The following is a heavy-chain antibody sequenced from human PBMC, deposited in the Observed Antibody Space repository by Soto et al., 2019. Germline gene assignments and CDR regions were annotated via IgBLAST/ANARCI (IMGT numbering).Heavy chain of an antibody. CDR3: ARDHSDHSSSWRGLQNWFDP. CDR2: ISAYNGNT. J-gene: IGHJ5*02. Sequence: ASVKVSCKASGYTFTSYGISWVRQAPGQGLEWMGWISAYNGNTNYAQKLQGRITMTTDTSTSTAYMELRSLRSDDTAVYYCARDHSDHSSSWRGLQNWFDPWGQGTLVTVSS. D-gene: IGHD6-13*01. CDR1: GYTFTSYG. V-gene: IGHV1-18*01.